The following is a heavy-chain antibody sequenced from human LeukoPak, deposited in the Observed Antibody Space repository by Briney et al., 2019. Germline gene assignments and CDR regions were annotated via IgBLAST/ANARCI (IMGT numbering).Heavy chain of an antibody. CDR1: GFTFSSYA. CDR3: AKDPVVFHGGSGWHYFDY. V-gene: IGHV3-23*01. CDR2: ISGSGGST. J-gene: IGHJ4*02. D-gene: IGHD6-19*01. Sequence: HPGGSLRLSCAASGFTFSSYAMSWVRQAPGKGLEWVSAISGSGGSTYYADSVKGRFTISRDDSKNTLHLQMNSLRAEDTAIYYCAKDPVVFHGGSGWHYFDYWGQGTLVTVSS.